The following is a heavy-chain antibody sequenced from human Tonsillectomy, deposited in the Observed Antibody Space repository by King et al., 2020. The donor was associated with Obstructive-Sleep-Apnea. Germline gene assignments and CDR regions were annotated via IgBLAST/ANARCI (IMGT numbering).Heavy chain of an antibody. V-gene: IGHV4-31*03. Sequence: VQLQESGSGLVKPSQTLSLTCTVSGGSISSGGYYWSWIRQHPGKGLEWIGYIYYSGSTYYNPSLKSRVTISVDTSKNQFSLKLSSVTAADTAVYYCARGYYYGSGRPLDWFDPWGQGTLVTVSS. J-gene: IGHJ5*02. CDR2: IYYSGST. D-gene: IGHD3-10*01. CDR1: GGSISSGGYY. CDR3: ARGYYYGSGRPLDWFDP.